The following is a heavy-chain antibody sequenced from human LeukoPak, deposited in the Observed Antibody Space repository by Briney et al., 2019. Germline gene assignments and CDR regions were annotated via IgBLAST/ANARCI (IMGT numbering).Heavy chain of an antibody. CDR1: GFTFSSYA. Sequence: GGSLRLSCAASGFTFSSYAMHWVRQAPGKGLEWVAVISYDGSNRYYGDSVKGRFTISRDNSKNTLYVQMNSLRAEDTAVYCCARDSGYEGGWDFDYWGQGTLVTVSS. CDR2: ISYDGSNR. CDR3: ARDSGYEGGWDFDY. V-gene: IGHV3-30-3*01. D-gene: IGHD5-12*01. J-gene: IGHJ4*02.